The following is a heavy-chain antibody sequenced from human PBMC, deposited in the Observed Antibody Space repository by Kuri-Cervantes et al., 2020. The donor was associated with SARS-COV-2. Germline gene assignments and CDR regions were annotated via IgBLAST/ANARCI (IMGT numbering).Heavy chain of an antibody. D-gene: IGHD3-3*01. CDR1: GGSISRGSYY. CDR2: IYTSGST. J-gene: IGHJ3*02. CDR3: ARGRFLGWFDAFDI. V-gene: IGHV4-61*02. Sequence: ASGGSISRGSYYWSWIRQPAGKGLEWIWRIYTSGSTNYNPSLKSRVTISVDTSMNQFSLKLSFVTAADTSVYYCARGRFLGWFDAFDIWGQGTMVTVSS.